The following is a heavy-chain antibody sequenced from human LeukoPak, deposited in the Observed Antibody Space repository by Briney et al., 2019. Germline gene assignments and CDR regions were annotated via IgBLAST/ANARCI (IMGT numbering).Heavy chain of an antibody. D-gene: IGHD5-18*01. CDR1: GYTFTSYY. Sequence: ASVKVSCKASGYTFTSYYMHWVRQAPGQGLEWMGIINPSGGSTSYAQKFQGRVTMTRDTSTSTVHMELSSLRSEDTAVYYCARDWDTAMVKNDAFDYWGQGTLVTVSS. CDR3: ARDWDTAMVKNDAFDY. CDR2: INPSGGST. J-gene: IGHJ4*02. V-gene: IGHV1-46*01.